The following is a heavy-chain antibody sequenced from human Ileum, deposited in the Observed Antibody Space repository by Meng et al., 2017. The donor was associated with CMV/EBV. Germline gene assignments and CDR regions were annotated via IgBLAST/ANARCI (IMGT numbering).Heavy chain of an antibody. CDR2: IDTNTGNP. J-gene: IGHJ4*02. CDR1: VYTFSSNN. V-gene: IGHV7-4-1*02. Sequence: KTTVYTFSSNNIIWVRQARGQGPEWMGWIDTNTGNPTYAQGFTRQFVFSLDTSVKTAYLQINSLKAEDTAVYYCARDGLSGRYFDYWGQGTLVTVSS. CDR3: ARDGLSGRYFDY. D-gene: IGHD1-26*01.